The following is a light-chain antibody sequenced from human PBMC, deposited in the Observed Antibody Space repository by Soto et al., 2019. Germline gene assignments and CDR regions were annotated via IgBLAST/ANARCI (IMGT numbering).Light chain of an antibody. Sequence: QPVLTQPASVSASPGQSITISCTGTSSDVGSYNFVSWYQQHPGKAPKLMIFDVSVRPSGVSNRFSGSKSGNTASLTISGLQAEDEAHYYCSSYTTASTAIFGGGTKVTVL. CDR1: SSDVGSYNF. CDR2: DVS. J-gene: IGLJ2*01. V-gene: IGLV2-14*03. CDR3: SSYTTASTAI.